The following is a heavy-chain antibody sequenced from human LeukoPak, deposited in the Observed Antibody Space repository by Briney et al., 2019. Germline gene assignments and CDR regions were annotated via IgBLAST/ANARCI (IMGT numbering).Heavy chain of an antibody. Sequence: GSLRLSCAASGFTFSSYSMNWVRQAPWKGLEWIGSIYYSGSTYYNPSLKSRVTISVDTSKNQFSLKLSSVTAADTAVYYCARDSKYDSTGHAPWGLGTLVTVSS. CDR2: IYYSGST. D-gene: IGHD3-22*01. CDR1: GFTFSSYS. J-gene: IGHJ5*02. V-gene: IGHV4-39*07. CDR3: ARDSKYDSTGHAP.